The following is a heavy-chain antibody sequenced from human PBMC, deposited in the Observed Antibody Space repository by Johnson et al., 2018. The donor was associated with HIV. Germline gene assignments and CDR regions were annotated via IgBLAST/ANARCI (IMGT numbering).Heavy chain of an antibody. CDR3: ATVWRNEGRHSFDV. Sequence: VQLVESGGGLVQPGGSLRLSCAVSGFTFSNYDMHWVRQGSGKGLEWVSGIGTAGDTYYPASAKGRFTISRENAKNSLYLQMNSLRAEDTAVYFCATVWRNEGRHSFDVWGQGTMVTVSS. CDR2: IGTAGDT. D-gene: IGHD1-1*01. V-gene: IGHV3-13*01. J-gene: IGHJ3*01. CDR1: GFTFSNYD.